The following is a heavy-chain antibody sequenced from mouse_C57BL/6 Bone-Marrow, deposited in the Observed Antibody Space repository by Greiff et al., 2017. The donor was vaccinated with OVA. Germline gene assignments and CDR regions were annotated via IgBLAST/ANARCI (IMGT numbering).Heavy chain of an antibody. Sequence: EVKLVESGPELVKPGASVKISCKASGYSFTGYYMNWVKQSPEKSLEWIGEINPSTGGTTYNQKFKAKATLTVDKSSSTAYMQLKSLTSEDSAVYYCARKGIYYDYGGAWFAYWGQGTLVTVSA. CDR2: INPSTGGT. J-gene: IGHJ3*01. D-gene: IGHD2-4*01. CDR1: GYSFTGYY. V-gene: IGHV1-42*01. CDR3: ARKGIYYDYGGAWFAY.